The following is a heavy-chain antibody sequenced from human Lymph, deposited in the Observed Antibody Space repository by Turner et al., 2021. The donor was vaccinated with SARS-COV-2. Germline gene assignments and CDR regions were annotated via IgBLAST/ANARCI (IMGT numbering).Heavy chain of an antibody. CDR3: AKGRRFGMDV. CDR2: ISWNSGSI. CDR1: GFTFDEYV. V-gene: IGHV3-9*01. Sequence: EVQLVESGGGLVQPGRSLRLSCAASGFTFDEYVMHWVRQAPGKGLEWVSGISWNSGSIGYADSVKGRFTIFRDNAKNSLYLQMNSLRAEDTALYYCAKGRRFGMDVWGQGTTVTVSS. J-gene: IGHJ6*02.